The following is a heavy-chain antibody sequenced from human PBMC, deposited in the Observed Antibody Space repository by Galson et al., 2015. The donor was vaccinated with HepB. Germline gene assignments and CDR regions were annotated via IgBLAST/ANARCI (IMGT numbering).Heavy chain of an antibody. D-gene: IGHD5-24*01. CDR2: ISGSGGST. CDR1: GFTFSSYA. Sequence: SLRLSCAASGFTFSSYAMSWVRQAPGKGLEWVSAISGSGGSTYYADSVKGRFTISRDNSKNTLYLQMNSLRAEDTAVYYCARGSMATIKRAYFDYWGQGTLVTVSS. CDR3: ARGSMATIKRAYFDY. J-gene: IGHJ4*02. V-gene: IGHV3-23*01.